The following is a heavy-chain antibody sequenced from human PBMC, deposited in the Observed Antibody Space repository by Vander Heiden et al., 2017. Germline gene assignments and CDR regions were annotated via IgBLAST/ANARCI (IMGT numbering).Heavy chain of an antibody. CDR1: GGSISSGGYY. J-gene: IGHJ3*02. V-gene: IGHV4-31*03. CDR3: ARDLGGLLRAFDI. CDR2: SYYSGST. Sequence: QVQLQESGPGLVKPSQTLSLTCTVSGGSISSGGYYWSWIRQHPGKGLEWIGYSYYSGSTYYNPSLKSRVTRSVDTSKNQFSLKLSSVTAADTAVYYCARDLGGLLRAFDIWGQGTMVTVSS. D-gene: IGHD1-26*01.